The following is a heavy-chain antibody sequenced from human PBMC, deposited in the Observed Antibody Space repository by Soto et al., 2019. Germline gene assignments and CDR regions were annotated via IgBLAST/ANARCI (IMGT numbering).Heavy chain of an antibody. V-gene: IGHV1-8*01. Sequence: ASVKVSCKASGYTVTGYDIHLVRQATGQGLEWMGWMNPNTGYTANAQKFQGRVTITRDTSASTAYMELSSLRSEDTAVYYCARGSGYYYWDDYWGQGALVTVSS. CDR1: GYTVTGYD. D-gene: IGHD3-22*01. CDR2: MNPNTGYT. CDR3: ARGSGYYYWDDY. J-gene: IGHJ4*02.